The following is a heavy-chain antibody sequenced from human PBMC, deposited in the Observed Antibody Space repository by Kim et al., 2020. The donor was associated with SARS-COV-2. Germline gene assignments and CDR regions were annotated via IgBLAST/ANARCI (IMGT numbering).Heavy chain of an antibody. Sequence: GGSLRLSCAASGFTFSSYSMNWVRQAPGKGLEWVSSISSSSSYIYYADSVKGRFTISRDNAKNSLYLQMNSLRAEDTAVYYCARLYYDFWSGYYYYYYGMDVWGQGTTVTVSS. CDR2: ISSSSSYI. D-gene: IGHD3-3*01. CDR3: ARLYYDFWSGYYYYYYGMDV. CDR1: GFTFSSYS. J-gene: IGHJ6*02. V-gene: IGHV3-21*01.